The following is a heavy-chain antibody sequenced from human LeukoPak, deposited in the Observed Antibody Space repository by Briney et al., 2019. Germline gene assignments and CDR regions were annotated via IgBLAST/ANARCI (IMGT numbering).Heavy chain of an antibody. CDR3: ARGTMVRGVMYFDY. J-gene: IGHJ4*02. CDR1: GFTFSSYD. Sequence: GGSLRLSCAAFGFTFSSYDMHWVRQATGKGLEWVSAIGTAGDTYYPGSVKGRFTISRENAKNSLYLQMNSLRAGDTAVYYCARGTMVRGVMYFDYWGQGTLVTVSS. D-gene: IGHD3-10*01. V-gene: IGHV3-13*01. CDR2: IGTAGDT.